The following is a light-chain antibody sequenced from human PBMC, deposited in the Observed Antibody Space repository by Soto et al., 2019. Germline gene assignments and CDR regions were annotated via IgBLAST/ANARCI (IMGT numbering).Light chain of an antibody. CDR3: QHSYNTPWT. CDR1: QPISTF. J-gene: IGKJ1*01. Sequence: DIQMTQSPASLSASVGDRVTITCRASQPISTFLNWYQQSTGKAPRLLIYDASTLHSGVPSRFSGGGSGTHFTLTISSLRPEDVATYYCQHSYNTPWTFGQGTKVEIE. V-gene: IGKV1-39*01. CDR2: DAS.